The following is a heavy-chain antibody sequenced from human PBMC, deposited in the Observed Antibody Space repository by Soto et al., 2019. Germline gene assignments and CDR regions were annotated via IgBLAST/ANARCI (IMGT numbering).Heavy chain of an antibody. V-gene: IGHV4-39*01. Sequence: QLQLQESGPGLVKPSETLSLTCAVSGGSISSSGYYWGWIRQPPGKGLEWIGSISYSGSAYYNPSLKSRVAISVDTSKNQFSLKLTSVTAADTAIYYCARRRDYGDRFFDYWGQGTLVTVS. D-gene: IGHD4-17*01. CDR1: GGSISSSGYY. CDR3: ARRRDYGDRFFDY. CDR2: ISYSGSA. J-gene: IGHJ4*02.